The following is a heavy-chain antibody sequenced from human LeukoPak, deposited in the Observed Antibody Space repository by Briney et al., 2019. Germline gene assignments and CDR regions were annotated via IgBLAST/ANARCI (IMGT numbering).Heavy chain of an antibody. Sequence: PGGSLRLSCAASGFSIRSHWMHWVRQAPGKGLVWVSYTDSDETTTDYAESVKGRFTISRDNAKNTLYLQMNSLRAEDTAVYYCASQVAGYSSSWYRGDYWGQGTLVTVSS. CDR2: TDSDETTT. CDR1: GFSIRSHW. V-gene: IGHV3-74*01. CDR3: ASQVAGYSSSWYRGDY. J-gene: IGHJ4*02. D-gene: IGHD6-13*01.